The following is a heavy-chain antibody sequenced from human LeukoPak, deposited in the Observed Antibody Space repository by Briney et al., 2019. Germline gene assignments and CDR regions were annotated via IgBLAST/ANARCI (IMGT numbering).Heavy chain of an antibody. D-gene: IGHD7-27*01. J-gene: IGHJ2*01. CDR1: GWTFRGYY. V-gene: IGHV4-34*01. CDR2: IHYTGAT. CDR3: ARGVLGPYYFDL. Sequence: PSETLSLTCAVYGWTFRGYYWSWIRQPPGKGLEWIGEIHYTGATNYKPSLKSRVTISGDPSKNQFSLRVSSVTAADTAVYYCARGVLGPYYFDLWGRGTLVTVSS.